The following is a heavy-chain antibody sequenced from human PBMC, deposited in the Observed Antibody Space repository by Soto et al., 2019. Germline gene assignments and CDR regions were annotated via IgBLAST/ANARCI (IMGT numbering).Heavy chain of an antibody. J-gene: IGHJ4*02. D-gene: IGHD2-2*01. CDR3: TTWRREKSCTSVSCYGDGAY. CDR2: IXSXTDGGRV. CDR1: GFTFNSAW. Sequence: EVPLVESGGALVKPGESLTLSCAASGFTFNSAWMTWVRQAPGKGLXXXXXIXSXTDGGRVDTAAPVKGRFTISRDDSKNTFYLQMNSLKSEDTAVYYCTTWRREKSCTSVSCYGDGAYWGQGTLVTVSS. V-gene: IGHV3-15*02.